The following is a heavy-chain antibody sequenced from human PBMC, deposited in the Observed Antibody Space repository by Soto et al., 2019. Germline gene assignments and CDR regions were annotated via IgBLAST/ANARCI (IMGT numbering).Heavy chain of an antibody. CDR1: GFTFTSSA. J-gene: IGHJ4*02. CDR2: IVVGSGNT. CDR3: AAENYYDSSGYYYFDY. V-gene: IGHV1-58*01. D-gene: IGHD3-22*01. Sequence: SVKVSCKASGFTFTSSAVQWVRQARGQRLEWIGWIVVGSGNTNYAQKFQERVTITRDMSTSTAYMELSSLRSEDTAVYYCAAENYYDSSGYYYFDYWGQGTLVTVSS.